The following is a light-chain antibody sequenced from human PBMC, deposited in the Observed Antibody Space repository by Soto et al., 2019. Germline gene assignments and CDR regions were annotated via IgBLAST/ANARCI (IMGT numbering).Light chain of an antibody. CDR2: DVR. V-gene: IGLV2-14*01. CDR3: SSYTSSSTLYV. J-gene: IGLJ1*01. CDR1: SSDVGGYNY. Sequence: QLVLTQPASVSGSPGQSITISCTGTSSDVGGYNYVSWYQQQPGKAPKVMIYDVRNRPSGVSNRFSGSKSGNTASLTISGLQAEDEADYYCSSYTSSSTLYVFGTGTKLTVL.